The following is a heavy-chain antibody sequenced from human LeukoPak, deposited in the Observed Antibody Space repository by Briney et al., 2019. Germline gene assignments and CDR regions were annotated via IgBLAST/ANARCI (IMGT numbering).Heavy chain of an antibody. V-gene: IGHV4-34*01. CDR3: ARGDYYYMDV. CDR2: INHSGSA. J-gene: IGHJ6*03. Sequence: PSETLSLTCVVYGGSFSGYYWSWTRLFPGKGLEWIGEINHSGSANYNVSLKSRVTISVDTSKNQFSLKLSSVTAADTAVYYCARGDYYYMDVWGKGTTVTVSS. CDR1: GGSFSGYY.